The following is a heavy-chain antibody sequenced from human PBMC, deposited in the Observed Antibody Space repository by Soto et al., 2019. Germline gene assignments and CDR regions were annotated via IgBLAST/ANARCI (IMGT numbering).Heavy chain of an antibody. CDR3: ARVKTELLGYYYYGMDV. V-gene: IGHV1-18*01. Sequence: GASVKVSCKASGYTFTSYGISWVRQAPGQGLEWMGWISAYNGNTNYAQKLQGRVTMTTDTSTSTAYMELRSLRSDDTAVYYCARVKTELLGYYYYGMDVWGQGTTVTVSS. D-gene: IGHD1-26*01. J-gene: IGHJ6*02. CDR1: GYTFTSYG. CDR2: ISAYNGNT.